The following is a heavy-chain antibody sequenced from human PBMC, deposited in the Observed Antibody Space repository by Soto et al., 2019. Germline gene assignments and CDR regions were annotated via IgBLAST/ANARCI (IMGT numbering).Heavy chain of an antibody. V-gene: IGHV3-74*01. CDR3: ARGIQYKYGMDV. CDR1: GFTFSSYW. Sequence: EVQLVESGGDLVQTGGSLRLSCAASGFTFSSYWIHWVRQAPGKGLVWVSRIKYDGSTTNYADSVKGRFTISRDNAKNTVYLPMNSLRAEDTALYYCARGIQYKYGMDVWGQGTTVTVSS. J-gene: IGHJ6*02. D-gene: IGHD5-18*01. CDR2: IKYDGSTT.